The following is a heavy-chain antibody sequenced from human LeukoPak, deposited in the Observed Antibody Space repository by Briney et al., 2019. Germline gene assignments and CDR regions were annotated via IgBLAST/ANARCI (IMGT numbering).Heavy chain of an antibody. CDR2: IYYSGSI. J-gene: IGHJ4*02. CDR1: GGSISSSVYY. Sequence: SETLSLTCTVSGGSISSSVYYWGWIRQPPGKGLEWIGSIYYSGSIYYSPSLKSRFTISVDTSKNQFSLKLSSVTAADTAVYYCARRLGYGDYFDYWGQGTLVTVSS. D-gene: IGHD4-17*01. V-gene: IGHV4-39*01. CDR3: ARRLGYGDYFDY.